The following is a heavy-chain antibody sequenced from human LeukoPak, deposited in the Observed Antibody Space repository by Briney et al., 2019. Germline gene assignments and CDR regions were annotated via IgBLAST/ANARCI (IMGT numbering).Heavy chain of an antibody. Sequence: GASVKVSCKASGYTFTSYGISWVRQAPGQGLEWMGWISAYNGNTNYAQKLQGRVTMTTDTSTSTAYMELRSLRSDDTAVYYCARDSPYYYGSGSYYKTYYYYYGMDVWGEGTTVTVSS. CDR1: GYTFTSYG. CDR2: ISAYNGNT. D-gene: IGHD3-10*01. CDR3: ARDSPYYYGSGSYYKTYYYYYGMDV. J-gene: IGHJ6*04. V-gene: IGHV1-18*04.